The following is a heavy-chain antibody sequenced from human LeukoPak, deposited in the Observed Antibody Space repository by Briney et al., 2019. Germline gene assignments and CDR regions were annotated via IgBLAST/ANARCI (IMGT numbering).Heavy chain of an antibody. Sequence: ASVKVSCKASGFTFTDYYMHWVRQAPAQGLEWMGYIYPKSRDTNYEQNFQGRVTMTSDTSMSTVYMELTGLRSDDTAVYYCARDEAADGTNALDVWGQGTMVTVSS. V-gene: IGHV1-2*02. CDR2: IYPKSRDT. CDR3: ARDEAADGTNALDV. J-gene: IGHJ3*01. CDR1: GFTFTDYY. D-gene: IGHD6-13*01.